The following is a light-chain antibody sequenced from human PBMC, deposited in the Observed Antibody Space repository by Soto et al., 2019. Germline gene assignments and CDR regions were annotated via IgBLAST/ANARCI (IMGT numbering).Light chain of an antibody. Sequence: DVQMTQSPSSLSASVGAGLTILCRASESLASNLQGYQQKPGQAPKLLIYAASDLQTGVPSRFSGSVSGTDFTLTISSLQPEDFAVYYCHQTYTRPETFGPGTKV. CDR1: ESLASN. CDR3: HQTYTRPET. J-gene: IGKJ3*01. V-gene: IGKV1-39*01. CDR2: AAS.